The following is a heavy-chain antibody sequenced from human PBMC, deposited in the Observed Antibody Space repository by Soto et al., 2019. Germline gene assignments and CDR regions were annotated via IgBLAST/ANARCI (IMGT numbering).Heavy chain of an antibody. V-gene: IGHV1-69*13. CDR1: GGTFSSYA. Sequence: GASVKVSCKASGGTFSSYAISWVRQAPGQGLEWMGGITPIFGTANYAQKFQGRVTITADESTSTAYMELSSLRSEDTAVYYCARSPGGSYYYAMDVWGQGTTVTVPS. CDR2: ITPIFGTA. D-gene: IGHD3-10*01. CDR3: ARSPGGSYYYAMDV. J-gene: IGHJ6*02.